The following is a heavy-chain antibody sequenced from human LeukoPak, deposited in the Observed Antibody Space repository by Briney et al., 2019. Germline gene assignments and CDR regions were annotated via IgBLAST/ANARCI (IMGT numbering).Heavy chain of an antibody. Sequence: GWALRPSCGASGVTFSSYGMHWVRQAPGPGLEGVAGIGYDGNNECYDYSLKGRFTISRDNSKNTLYLQMNSLRAEDTAVYYCARAPEAIDKEHKIDYWGQGTLVTVSS. CDR2: IGYDGNNE. CDR1: GVTFSSYG. CDR3: ARAPEAIDKEHKIDY. J-gene: IGHJ4*02. V-gene: IGHV3-33*01. D-gene: IGHD1-14*01.